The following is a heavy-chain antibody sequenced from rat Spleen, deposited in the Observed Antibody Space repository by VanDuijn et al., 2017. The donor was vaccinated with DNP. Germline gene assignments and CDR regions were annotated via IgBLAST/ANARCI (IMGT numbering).Heavy chain of an antibody. J-gene: IGHJ3*01. V-gene: IGHV5-7*01. Sequence: EVQLVESGGGLVQPGRSLKLSCAASGFIFSDHNMAWVRQAPKKGLEWLATISCDGSSTYYRDSVKGRFIISRNNAKSTLYLQMDSLRSEDTATYYCTTDPGIPKFAYWGQGTLVTVSS. D-gene: IGHD1-4*01. CDR2: ISCDGSST. CDR1: GFIFSDHN. CDR3: TTDPGIPKFAY.